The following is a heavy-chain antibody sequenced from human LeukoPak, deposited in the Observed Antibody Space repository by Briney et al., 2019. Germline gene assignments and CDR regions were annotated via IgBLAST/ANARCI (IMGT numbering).Heavy chain of an antibody. CDR1: GFTFSSYA. V-gene: IGHV3-64*01. Sequence: TGGSLRLSCAASGFTFSSYAMHWVRQAPGKGLEYVSAISSNGGSTYYANSVKGRFTISRDNSKNTLYLQMGSLRAEDMAVYYCAKGYCTNGVCYGGSSWSYYFDYWGQGTLVTVSS. CDR2: ISSNGGST. J-gene: IGHJ4*02. D-gene: IGHD2-8*01. CDR3: AKGYCTNGVCYGGSSWSYYFDY.